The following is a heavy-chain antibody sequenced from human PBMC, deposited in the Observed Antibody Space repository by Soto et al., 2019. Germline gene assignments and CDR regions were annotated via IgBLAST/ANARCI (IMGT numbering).Heavy chain of an antibody. Sequence: EVQLVESGGGLVQPGGSLRLSCAASGFTFSSYWMHWVRQAPGKGLVWVSRINSDGSSTSYADSVKGRSTISRDNAKNTLYLQMSSLRVEDTAVYYCARVGYYGSGSIGFDPWGQGTLVTVSS. V-gene: IGHV3-74*01. CDR2: INSDGSST. CDR3: ARVGYYGSGSIGFDP. J-gene: IGHJ5*02. CDR1: GFTFSSYW. D-gene: IGHD3-10*01.